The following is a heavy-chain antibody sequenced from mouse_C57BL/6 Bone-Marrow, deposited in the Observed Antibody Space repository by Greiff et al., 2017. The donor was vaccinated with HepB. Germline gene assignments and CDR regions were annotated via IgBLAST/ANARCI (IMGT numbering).Heavy chain of an antibody. J-gene: IGHJ2*01. V-gene: IGHV2-2*01. Sequence: VQVVESGPGLVQPSQSLSITCTVSGFSLTSYGVHWVRQSPGKGLEWLGVIWSGGSTDYNAAFISRLSISKDNSKSQVFFKMNSLQADDTAIYYCARNRLYGYDGYYFDYWGQGTTLTVSS. CDR3: ARNRLYGYDGYYFDY. CDR1: GFSLTSYG. CDR2: IWSGGST. D-gene: IGHD2-2*01.